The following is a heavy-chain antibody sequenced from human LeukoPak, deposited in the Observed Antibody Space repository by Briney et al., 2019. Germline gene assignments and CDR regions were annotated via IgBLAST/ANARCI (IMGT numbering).Heavy chain of an antibody. D-gene: IGHD6-19*01. Sequence: GRSLRLSCAASGFTFGSYGMHWVRQAPGKGLEWVAVIWYDGSNKYYADSVKGRFTISRDNSKNTLYLQMNSLRAEDTAVYYCAKDRIAVAGTAFDYWGQGTLVTVSS. CDR3: AKDRIAVAGTAFDY. V-gene: IGHV3-33*06. J-gene: IGHJ4*02. CDR2: IWYDGSNK. CDR1: GFTFGSYG.